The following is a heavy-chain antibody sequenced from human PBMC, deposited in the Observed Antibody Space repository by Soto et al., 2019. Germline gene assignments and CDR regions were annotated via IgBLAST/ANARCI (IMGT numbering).Heavy chain of an antibody. CDR1: GYIFAGYG. Sequence: ASVKVSCKASGYIFAGYGMSWVRQAPGQGPEWMGWISIYQNYKHSAQKFQGRVTITADESTSTAYMELSSLRSEDTAVYYCARVSRVERRSVGDGMDVWGQGTTVTVSS. CDR3: ARVSRVERRSVGDGMDV. J-gene: IGHJ6*02. V-gene: IGHV1-18*04. CDR2: ISIYQNYK. D-gene: IGHD1-1*01.